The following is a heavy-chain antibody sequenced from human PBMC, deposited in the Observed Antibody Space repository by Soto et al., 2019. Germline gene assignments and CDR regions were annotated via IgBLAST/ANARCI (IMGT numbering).Heavy chain of an antibody. Sequence: PSETLSLTCTVSGGSISSYYWSWIRQPPGKGLEWIGYIYYSGSTNYNPSLKSRVTISVDTSKNQFSLKLSSVTAADTAVYYCARAGQGSSYDSSGRAHYFFDLWGQGTLVTVSS. D-gene: IGHD3-22*01. CDR2: IYYSGST. CDR3: ARAGQGSSYDSSGRAHYFFDL. V-gene: IGHV4-59*01. J-gene: IGHJ4*02. CDR1: GGSISSYY.